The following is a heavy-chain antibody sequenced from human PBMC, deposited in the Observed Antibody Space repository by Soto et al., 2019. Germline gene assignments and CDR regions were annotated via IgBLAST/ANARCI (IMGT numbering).Heavy chain of an antibody. CDR2: IFPGDSDT. V-gene: IGHV5-51*01. CDR1: GYTFTNYW. D-gene: IGHD3-16*01. Sequence: GESLKISCKAIGYTFTNYWIGWVRQTPGKGLEWMGIIFPGDSDTRYNPSFEGQVTVSADESISTAYLQWNTLTASDTAMYYCVRPNFGALTHFNFWGQGTLVTV. J-gene: IGHJ4*02. CDR3: VRPNFGALTHFNF.